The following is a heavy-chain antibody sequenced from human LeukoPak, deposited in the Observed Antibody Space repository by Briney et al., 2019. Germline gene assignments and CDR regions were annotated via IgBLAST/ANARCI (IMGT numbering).Heavy chain of an antibody. J-gene: IGHJ4*02. Sequence: SETLSLTCTGSGVSISNYYWSWLRQPPGKGLEWVGYIYYSGSTNYNPSLKGRVTISVDTSKNQFSLKLNSVTAADTAVYYCARAPNYGDPIDYWGQGTLVTVSS. CDR2: IYYSGST. CDR1: GVSISNYY. CDR3: ARAPNYGDPIDY. D-gene: IGHD4-17*01. V-gene: IGHV4-59*01.